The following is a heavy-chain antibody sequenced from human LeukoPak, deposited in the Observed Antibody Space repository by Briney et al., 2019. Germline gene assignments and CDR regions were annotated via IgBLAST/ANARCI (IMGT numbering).Heavy chain of an antibody. V-gene: IGHV4-4*07. J-gene: IGHJ6*03. CDR3: AREESDWSSLGYYYHYMDV. CDR2: ISTSGST. D-gene: IGHD3-9*01. Sequence: NPSETLSLTCTVSGGSISSYYWTWIRQPAGKGLEWIGRISTSGSTNYKPSLKSRVTISVDAPKNQFSLKLGSVTAADTAMYYCAREESDWSSLGYYYHYMDVWGKGTTVAISS. CDR1: GGSISSYY.